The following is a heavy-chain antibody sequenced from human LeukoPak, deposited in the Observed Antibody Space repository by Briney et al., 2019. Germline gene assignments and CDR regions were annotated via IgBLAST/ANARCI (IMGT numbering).Heavy chain of an antibody. V-gene: IGHV3-7*01. CDR1: GFTFSSYA. CDR2: IKQDGSEK. D-gene: IGHD3-22*01. Sequence: GGSLRLSCAASGFTFSSYAMSWVRQAPGKGLEWVANIKQDGSEKYYVDSVKGRFTISRDNAKNSLYLQMNSLRAEDTAVYYCARAPSSDYYDSSSGAFDIWGQGTMVTVSS. CDR3: ARAPSSDYYDSSSGAFDI. J-gene: IGHJ3*02.